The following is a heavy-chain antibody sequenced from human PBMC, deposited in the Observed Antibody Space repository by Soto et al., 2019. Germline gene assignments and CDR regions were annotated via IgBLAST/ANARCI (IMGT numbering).Heavy chain of an antibody. CDR3: ARDGHGMDV. CDR2: IFFTGSA. Sequence: LSLTCTVSGGSVSTGSYDWSWIRQPPGKGLEWIGKIFFTGSAHYNPSLRNRVTMSVDTSKDQFSLTLTSVTAADTAVYYCARDGHGMDVWGQGTTVTVSS. J-gene: IGHJ6*02. V-gene: IGHV4-61*01. CDR1: GGSVSTGSYD.